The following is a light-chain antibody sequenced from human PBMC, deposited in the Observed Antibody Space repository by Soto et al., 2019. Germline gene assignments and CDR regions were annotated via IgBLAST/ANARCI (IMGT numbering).Light chain of an antibody. Sequence: QSALTQPRSVSGSPGQSVTISCTGSSSDIGAYNYVSWYQQHPGKAPKLMIYDVTKRPSGVPDRFSGSKSGNTASLTISGLQADDAADYYCCSYAGSYIFVFGGGTKVTVL. CDR1: SSDIGAYNY. J-gene: IGLJ2*01. CDR3: CSYAGSYIFV. CDR2: DVT. V-gene: IGLV2-11*01.